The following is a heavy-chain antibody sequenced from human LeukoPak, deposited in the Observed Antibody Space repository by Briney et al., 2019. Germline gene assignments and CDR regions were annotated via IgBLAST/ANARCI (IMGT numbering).Heavy chain of an antibody. CDR2: INPNSGGT. CDR3: ARERTSDSVVVAATYNWFDP. V-gene: IGHV1-2*02. D-gene: IGHD2-15*01. Sequence: ASVKVSCKASGYTFTGYYMHWVRQAPGQGLEWMGWINPNSGGTNYAQKFQGRVTMTRDTSISTAYMELSRLRPDDTAVYYCARERTSDSVVVAATYNWFDPWGQGTLVTVSS. CDR1: GYTFTGYY. J-gene: IGHJ5*02.